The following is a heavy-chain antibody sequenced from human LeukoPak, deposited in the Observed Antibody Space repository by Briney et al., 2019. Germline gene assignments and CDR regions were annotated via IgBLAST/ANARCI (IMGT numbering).Heavy chain of an antibody. D-gene: IGHD6-13*01. V-gene: IGHV1-18*01. CDR1: GYTFTSYG. CDR2: ISAYNGNT. Sequence: ASVKVSCKASGYTFTSYGISWVRQAPGQVLEWMGWISAYNGNTNYAQKLQGRVTMTTDTSTSTAYIELRSLRSDDTAVYYCARVCDSSSCQSDFDYWGQGTLVTVSS. CDR3: ARVCDSSSCQSDFDY. J-gene: IGHJ4*02.